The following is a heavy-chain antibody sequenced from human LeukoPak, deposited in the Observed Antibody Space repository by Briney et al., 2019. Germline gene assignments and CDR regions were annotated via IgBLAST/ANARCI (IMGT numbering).Heavy chain of an antibody. Sequence: SETMSLTCTISCGSITSGPHYWGWIRQPAWKGLEWIGRVYTSGSANYSGSTNYNPSLKSRLTISIDTSKNQFSLKLSSVTAADTAIYYCATLYGDFLRGIDYWGQGTLVTVSS. CDR1: CGSITSGPHY. CDR2: VYTSGSANYSGST. D-gene: IGHD4-17*01. J-gene: IGHJ4*02. V-gene: IGHV4-61*10. CDR3: ATLYGDFLRGIDY.